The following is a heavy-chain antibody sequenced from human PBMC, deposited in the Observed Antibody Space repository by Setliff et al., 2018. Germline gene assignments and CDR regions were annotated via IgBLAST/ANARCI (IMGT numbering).Heavy chain of an antibody. D-gene: IGHD3-10*01. CDR3: ARVDYGSGSYPSD. Sequence: SETLSLTCTVSGGSISRYYWSWIRQPPGKGLEWIAYIHPSGSTSYNPSLKSRVTISVDTSKNQFSLKLTSVTAADTAVYYCARVDYGSGSYPSDWGQGAPVTVSS. J-gene: IGHJ4*02. CDR2: IHPSGST. CDR1: GGSISRYY. V-gene: IGHV4-4*08.